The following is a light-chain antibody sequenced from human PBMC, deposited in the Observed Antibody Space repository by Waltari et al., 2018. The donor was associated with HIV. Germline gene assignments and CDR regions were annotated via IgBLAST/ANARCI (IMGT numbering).Light chain of an antibody. V-gene: IGKV1-39*01. CDR3: EQIYTFPLFT. CDR2: YAT. Sequence: DIQLTQSPSPLSASVGDRVTITCRASQTIGDYVNWYQQKPGKPPKLLIYYATSLQPGVPSRFSGSGSGTDFALTISSLQPEDFAIYYCEQIYTFPLFTFGPGTKVDIK. J-gene: IGKJ3*01. CDR1: QTIGDY.